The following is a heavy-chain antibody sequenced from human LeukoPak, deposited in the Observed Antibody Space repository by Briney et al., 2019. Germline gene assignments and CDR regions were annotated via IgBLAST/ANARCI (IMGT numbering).Heavy chain of an antibody. J-gene: IGHJ4*02. V-gene: IGHV4-34*01. Sequence: SETLSLTCAVYVGSFSGYYWSWIRQPPGKGLEWIGEINHSGSTNYNPSLKSRVTISVDTSKNQFSLKLSSVTAADTAVYRCARGPRRAAAAPEYWGQGTLVTVSS. CDR2: INHSGST. CDR1: VGSFSGYY. D-gene: IGHD6-13*01. CDR3: ARGPRRAAAAPEY.